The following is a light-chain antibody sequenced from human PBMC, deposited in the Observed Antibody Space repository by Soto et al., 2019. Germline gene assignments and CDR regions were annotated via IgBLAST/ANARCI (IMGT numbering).Light chain of an antibody. CDR2: QRS. CDR1: KLGDKY. CDR3: QAWDSYTVV. V-gene: IGLV3-1*01. Sequence: SYELTQPPSVSVSPGQTASLTCSGDKLGDKYACWYQQKPGQSPVVVIYQRSKRPSGIPERFSGSNSGNTATLTISGTQAMDEADYYCQAWDSYTVVFGGGTKLTVL. J-gene: IGLJ2*01.